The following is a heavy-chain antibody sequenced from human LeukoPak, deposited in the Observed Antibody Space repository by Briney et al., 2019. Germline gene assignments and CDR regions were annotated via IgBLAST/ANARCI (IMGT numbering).Heavy chain of an antibody. CDR3: ARDGRWDAFDI. D-gene: IGHD1-26*01. J-gene: IGHJ3*02. CDR1: GGSISSSSYY. CDR2: IYTSGST. Sequence: SQTLSLTCTVSGGSISSSSYYLGWIRQPAGKGLEWIGRIYTSGSTNYNPSLKSRVTISVDTSKNQFSLKLSSVTAADTAVYYCARDGRWDAFDIWGQGTMVTVSS. V-gene: IGHV4-61*02.